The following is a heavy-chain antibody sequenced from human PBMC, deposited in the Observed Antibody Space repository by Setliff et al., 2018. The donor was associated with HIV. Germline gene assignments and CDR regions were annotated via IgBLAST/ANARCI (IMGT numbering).Heavy chain of an antibody. D-gene: IGHD1-26*01. CDR2: INTYTGNP. V-gene: IGHV1-18*01. CDR1: GYTFTSYA. Sequence: ASVKVSCKASGYTFTSYAMNWVRQAPGQGLEWMGWINTYTGNPNYAPKFQHRVTISADESTKTIYMELSNLKSDEPAVYVCAREVGGRNTLGSCVLDYWGQGTPVTVSS. CDR3: AREVGGRNTLGSCVLDY. J-gene: IGHJ4*02.